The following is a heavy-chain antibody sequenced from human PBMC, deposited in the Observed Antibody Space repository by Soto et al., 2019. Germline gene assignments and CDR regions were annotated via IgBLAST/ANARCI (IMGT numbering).Heavy chain of an antibody. J-gene: IGHJ6*02. Sequence: QVQLVESGGGVVQPGRSLRLSCAASGFTFSSYGMHCVRQAPGKGLEWVAVIWYDGSNKYYADSVKGRFTISRDNSKNTLYLQMNSLRAEDTAVYYCAREVVAGTSYYYYYGMDVWGQGTTVTVSS. D-gene: IGHD6-19*01. CDR3: AREVVAGTSYYYYYGMDV. CDR1: GFTFSSYG. V-gene: IGHV3-33*01. CDR2: IWYDGSNK.